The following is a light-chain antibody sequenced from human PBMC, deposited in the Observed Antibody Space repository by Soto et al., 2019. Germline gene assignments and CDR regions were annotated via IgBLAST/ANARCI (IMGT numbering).Light chain of an antibody. CDR1: SSDVGGYNY. Sequence: QSALTQPASVSGSPGQSITISCTGTSSDVGGYNYVSWYQQQPGKAPKLMIYDVTNRPSGVSNRFSGSKSGNTASLTISGLQAVDEADYYCSSYTSSSIYVVFGGGTKLTV. J-gene: IGLJ2*01. V-gene: IGLV2-14*01. CDR3: SSYTSSSIYVV. CDR2: DVT.